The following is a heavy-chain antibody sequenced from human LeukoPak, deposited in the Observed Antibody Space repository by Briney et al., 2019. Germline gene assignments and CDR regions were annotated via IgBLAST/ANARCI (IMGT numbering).Heavy chain of an antibody. D-gene: IGHD2-2*01. CDR3: AKASADWYFDL. Sequence: GRSLRLSCAASGFNFNDYAMHWVRQAPGKGLEWVSGISWNSGTVAYADSVKGRFTISRGNSKKSLYLQMNSLRAEDMALYYCAKASADWYFDLWGRGTLVTVSS. CDR1: GFNFNDYA. J-gene: IGHJ2*01. V-gene: IGHV3-9*03. CDR2: ISWNSGTV.